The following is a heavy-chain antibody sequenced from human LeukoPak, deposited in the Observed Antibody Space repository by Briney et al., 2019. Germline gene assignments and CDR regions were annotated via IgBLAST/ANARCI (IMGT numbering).Heavy chain of an antibody. CDR1: GFTFSYYG. CDR2: VASDGNFR. CDR3: ANLPYNWNTHFDDY. V-gene: IGHV3-30*02. D-gene: IGHD1-1*01. J-gene: IGHJ4*01. Sequence: PGRSLRLSCAASGFTFSYYGMHWVRQAPGEGLEWVAYVASDGNFRDYVDSVKGRFTVSRDNSKDTLYLQMDSLRTEDTGVYYCANLPYNWNTHFDDYWGHGTLVTVSS.